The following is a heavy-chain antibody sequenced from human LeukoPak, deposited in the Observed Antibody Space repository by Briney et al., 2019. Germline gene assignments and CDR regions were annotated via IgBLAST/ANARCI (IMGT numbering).Heavy chain of an antibody. D-gene: IGHD5-24*01. CDR2: VIPIFGTA. Sequence: SVKVSCKSSGGTFSSYAISWVRQAPGQGLEWMGGVIPIFGTANYAQKFQGRVSITADESTRTAYMELSSLRSEDTAVYYCASQRSKFRPDGYNLFDYWGQGTLVTVSS. J-gene: IGHJ4*02. CDR1: GGTFSSYA. CDR3: ASQRSKFRPDGYNLFDY. V-gene: IGHV1-69*13.